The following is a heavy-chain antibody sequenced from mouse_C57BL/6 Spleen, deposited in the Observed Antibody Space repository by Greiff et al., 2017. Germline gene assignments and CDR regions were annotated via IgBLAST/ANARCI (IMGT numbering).Heavy chain of an antibody. D-gene: IGHD2-1*01. CDR3: TPLLSLDY. Sequence: VQLKQSGAELVRPGASVKLSCTASGFNIKDDYMHWVKQRPEQGLEWIGWIDPENGDTEYASKFQGKATITADTSSNTAYLQLSSLTSEDTAVYYCTPLLSLDYWGQGTSVTVSS. CDR1: GFNIKDDY. V-gene: IGHV14-4*01. J-gene: IGHJ4*01. CDR2: IDPENGDT.